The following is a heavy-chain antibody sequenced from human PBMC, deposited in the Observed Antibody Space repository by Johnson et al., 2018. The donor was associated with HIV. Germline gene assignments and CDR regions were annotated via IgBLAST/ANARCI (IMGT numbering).Heavy chain of an antibody. CDR3: ATGVVVTAMNDAFDI. CDR2: IRYDGSNK. CDR1: GFTFSSYA. D-gene: IGHD2-21*02. V-gene: IGHV3-30*02. Sequence: QMQLVESGGGVVQPGRSLRLSCAASGFTFSSYAMHWVRQAPGKGLEWVAFIRYDGSNKYYGDSVKGRFTISRDNFKNTLYLQMNSLGVEDTAVYYCATGVVVTAMNDAFDIWGQGTMVTVSS. J-gene: IGHJ3*02.